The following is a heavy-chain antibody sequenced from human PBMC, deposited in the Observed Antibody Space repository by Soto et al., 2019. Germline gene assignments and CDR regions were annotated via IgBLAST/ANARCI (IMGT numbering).Heavy chain of an antibody. V-gene: IGHV4-39*01. Sequence: SETLSLTCAVSGGSIGTSAYYWGWIRQAPGKGLEWIGSINHSGNTYLSPSLKDRVTMSVDTSKNSFSLKLRSATAADTGLYYCSRRAPEGFDPWGQVTLVTVSS. J-gene: IGHJ5*02. CDR1: GGSIGTSAYY. CDR3: SRRAPEGFDP. CDR2: INHSGNT.